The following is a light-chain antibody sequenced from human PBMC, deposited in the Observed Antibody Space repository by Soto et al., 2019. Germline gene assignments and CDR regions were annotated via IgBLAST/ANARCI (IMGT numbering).Light chain of an antibody. CDR1: SSNIGAGYD. CDR3: QSYGSSLSGYV. J-gene: IGLJ1*01. V-gene: IGLV1-40*01. CDR2: GNS. Sequence: QSVLTQPPSVSGAPGQRVTISCTGSSSNIGAGYDVHWYQQLPGTAPKLLIYGNSNRPSAVPDRFSGYKSGTSASLAITGLQAEDEADYYCQSYGSSLSGYVFASGSKLTVL.